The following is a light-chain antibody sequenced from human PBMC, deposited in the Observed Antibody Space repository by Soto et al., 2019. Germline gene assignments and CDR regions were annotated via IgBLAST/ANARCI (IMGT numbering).Light chain of an antibody. Sequence: EIVLTQSPATLSVPPGERVTLSCRASQSVDINLAWYQQKPGQAPRLLIYGASTRATDMPGRFSGRGAGAEFTLTISSLQSEDFAVYYCQQYRSWPRTFGQGTKVDIK. CDR2: GAS. J-gene: IGKJ1*01. V-gene: IGKV3-15*01. CDR1: QSVDIN. CDR3: QQYRSWPRT.